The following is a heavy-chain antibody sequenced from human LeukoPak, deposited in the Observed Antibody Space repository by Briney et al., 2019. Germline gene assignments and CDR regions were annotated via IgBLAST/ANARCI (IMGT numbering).Heavy chain of an antibody. CDR1: GDYSSDYY. CDR2: IYYRGGT. CDR3: ARGRLIVAPGVYYFEY. D-gene: IGHD5-12*01. V-gene: IGHV4-59*08. J-gene: IGHJ4*02. Sequence: SETLSLTCTVSGDYSSDYYWSWIRQPPGKGLEWIGYIYYRGGTNYNPSPEWRVTISADTSKNEFSLKLTSVTAADTAVYYCARGRLIVAPGVYYFEYWGQGTLVTVSS.